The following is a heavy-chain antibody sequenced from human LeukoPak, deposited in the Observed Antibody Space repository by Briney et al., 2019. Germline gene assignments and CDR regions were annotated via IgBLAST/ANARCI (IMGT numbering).Heavy chain of an antibody. V-gene: IGHV3-49*04. CDR3: ARGPILLWIHNGMDV. Sequence: GGSLRLSCTGSGFTFGDHAMSWVRQAPGKGLGWVGFIRSKAYGGTTEYAASVQGRFTISRDDSKGIAYLQMNSLKTEDTAFYFCARGPILLWIHNGMDVWGQGTRSPSL. J-gene: IGHJ6*02. D-gene: IGHD5-18*01. CDR2: IRSKAYGGTT. CDR1: GFTFGDHA.